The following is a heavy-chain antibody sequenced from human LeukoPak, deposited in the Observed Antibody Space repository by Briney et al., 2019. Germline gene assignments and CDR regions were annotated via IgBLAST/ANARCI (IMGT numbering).Heavy chain of an antibody. J-gene: IGHJ4*02. Sequence: GGSLRLSCAASGFTFSNAWMSWVRQAPGKGLEWVGRIKSKTDGGTTDYAAPVKGRFTISRDDSKNTLYLQMNSLKTEDTAVYYCTTEARTEENLLFDYWGQGTLVTVSS. CDR1: GFTFSNAW. CDR2: IKSKTDGGTT. D-gene: IGHD1-1*01. CDR3: TTEARTEENLLFDY. V-gene: IGHV3-15*01.